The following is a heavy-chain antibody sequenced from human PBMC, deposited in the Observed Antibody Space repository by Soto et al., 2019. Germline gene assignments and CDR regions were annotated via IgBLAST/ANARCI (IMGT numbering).Heavy chain of an antibody. CDR2: ISDSGGNT. CDR1: GFTFSNYA. CDR3: AKDVPTYCSGGSCYSGYVGAFDI. D-gene: IGHD2-15*01. V-gene: IGHV3-23*01. J-gene: IGHJ3*02. Sequence: GGSLRLSCAASGFTFSNYAMSWVRQAPGKGLEWVSAISDSGGNTYYADSVKGRFTISRDNSKNMLYLQVNSLRAEDTALYYCAKDVPTYCSGGSCYSGYVGAFDIWGQGSLVTVSS.